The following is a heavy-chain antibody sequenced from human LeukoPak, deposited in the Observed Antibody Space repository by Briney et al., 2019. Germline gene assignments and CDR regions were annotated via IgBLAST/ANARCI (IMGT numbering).Heavy chain of an antibody. CDR2: IYYSGST. V-gene: IGHV4-59*01. D-gene: IGHD3-3*02. J-gene: IGHJ2*01. CDR1: GGSSSSYY. CDR3: ARDLSPIWYFDL. Sequence: SETLSLTCTVSGGSSSSYYWSWIRQPPGKGLEWIGYIYYSGSTNYNPSLKSRVTISVDTSKNQFSLKLSSVTAADTAVYYCARDLSPIWYFDLWGRGTLVTVSS.